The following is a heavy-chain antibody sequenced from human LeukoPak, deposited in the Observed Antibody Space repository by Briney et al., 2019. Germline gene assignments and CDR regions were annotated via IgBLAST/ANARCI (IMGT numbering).Heavy chain of an antibody. J-gene: IGHJ3*02. CDR2: ISTDGSYK. V-gene: IGHV3-30-3*01. D-gene: IGHD1-26*01. CDR1: GFTFSNHD. Sequence: PGTSLRLSCAASGFTFSNHDLHWVRQAPGQGREWKTGISTDGSYKSYAGSVKGRFTISRDNSKNPLYLQMNSRRAGDPAVYYCARETGSPGAFDIWGQGTMVTVSS. CDR3: ARETGSPGAFDI.